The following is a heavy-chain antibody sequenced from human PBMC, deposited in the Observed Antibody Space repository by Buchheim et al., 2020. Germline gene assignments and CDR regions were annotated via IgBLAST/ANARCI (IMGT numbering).Heavy chain of an antibody. CDR2: IWYDGSKT. V-gene: IGHV3-33*01. CDR3: ATEDYGGSNSGFDI. CDR1: GFTFSSYG. J-gene: IGHJ4*02. D-gene: IGHD4-23*01. Sequence: QVQLVESGGGVVQPGRSLRLSCAASGFTFSSYGMHWVRQAPGKGLEWVAVIWYDGSKTYYADSVKGRFTLTRDHSKNTLYLQMNSLRAEDTAVYYCATEDYGGSNSGFDIWGQGTL.